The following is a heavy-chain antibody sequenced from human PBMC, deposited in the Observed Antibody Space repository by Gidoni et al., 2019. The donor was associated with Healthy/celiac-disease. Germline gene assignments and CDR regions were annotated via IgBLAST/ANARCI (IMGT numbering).Heavy chain of an antibody. D-gene: IGHD2-2*02. V-gene: IGHV4-34*01. CDR2: INHSGST. Sequence: QVQLQQWGAGLLKPSEPLSLTCAVYCGSFRGYYWSWTRQPPGKGLEWIGEINHSGSTNYNPSLKSRVTISVDTSKNQFSLKLSSVTAADTAVYYCARGERRYCSSTSCYTSAFDIWGQGTMVTVSS. CDR1: CGSFRGYY. CDR3: ARGERRYCSSTSCYTSAFDI. J-gene: IGHJ3*02.